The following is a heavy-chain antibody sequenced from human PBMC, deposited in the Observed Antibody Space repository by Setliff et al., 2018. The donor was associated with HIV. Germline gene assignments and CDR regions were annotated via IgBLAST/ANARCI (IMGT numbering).Heavy chain of an antibody. J-gene: IGHJ4*02. CDR1: GGSISSYY. CDR3: ARGNWFDGGALPHDY. V-gene: IGHV4-34*01. Sequence: SETLSLTCTVSGGSISSYYWSWIRQPPGKGLEWIGEINHSGSTNYNPSLKGRVVMSVDTSKRQFSLSLNSVTAADTAMYYCARGNWFDGGALPHDYWGQGTLVTVSS. CDR2: INHSGST. D-gene: IGHD2-15*01.